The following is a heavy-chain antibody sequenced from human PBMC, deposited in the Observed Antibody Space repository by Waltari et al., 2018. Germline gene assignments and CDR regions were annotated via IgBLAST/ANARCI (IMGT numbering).Heavy chain of an antibody. CDR2: ISGSGGRT. J-gene: IGHJ4*02. D-gene: IGHD3-10*01. CDR1: GFTFSSYA. Sequence: EVQLLESGGGLVQPGGSLRLSCAASGFTFSSYAMSWVRQAPGKGLEWVSAISGSGGRTYYADSARGRFTISRDNSKNTLYLQMNSLRAEDTAVYYCAKAPIGVGELFFDYWGQGTLVTVSS. CDR3: AKAPIGVGELFFDY. V-gene: IGHV3-23*01.